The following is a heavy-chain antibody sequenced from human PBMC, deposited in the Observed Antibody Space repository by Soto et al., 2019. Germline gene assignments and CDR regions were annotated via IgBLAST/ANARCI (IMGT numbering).Heavy chain of an antibody. CDR1: GFTFSSYG. CDR2: ISYDGSNK. CDR3: ANALTYYYDSSGYYTGSPDY. D-gene: IGHD3-22*01. V-gene: IGHV3-30*18. J-gene: IGHJ4*02. Sequence: PGGSLRLSCAASGFTFSSYGMHWVRQAPGKGLEWVAVISYDGSNKYYADSVKGRFTISRDNSKNTLYLQMNSLRAEDTAVNYCANALTYYYDSSGYYTGSPDYWGQGTLVTVSS.